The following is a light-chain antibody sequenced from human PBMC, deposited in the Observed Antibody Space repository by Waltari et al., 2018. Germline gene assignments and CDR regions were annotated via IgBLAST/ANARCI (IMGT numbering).Light chain of an antibody. V-gene: IGKV3-20*01. CDR1: QSITSNY. CDR3: QQYGSSPWT. J-gene: IGKJ1*01. Sequence: EIVLTQSPGTLSLSPGERATLSCRASQSITSNYLACFQQKPGQAPRLLLFGAAARAPGIPDRFSGSGSGTDFTLTISRLEPEDFAVYYCQQYGSSPWTFGQGTKVEIK. CDR2: GAA.